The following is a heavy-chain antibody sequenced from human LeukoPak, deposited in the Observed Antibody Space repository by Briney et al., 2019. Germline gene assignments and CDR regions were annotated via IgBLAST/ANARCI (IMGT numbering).Heavy chain of an antibody. J-gene: IGHJ4*02. CDR1: GFTFSSSW. CDR2: INTDGSST. Sequence: AGGSLRLSCAASGFTFSSSWMHWVRQAPGKGLVWVSRINTDGSSTTYADSVKGRFTISRDNAKNTLYLQMNSLRAEDTAVYYCARKREKGAFDYWGQGTLVTVSS. CDR3: ARKREKGAFDY. D-gene: IGHD1-26*01. V-gene: IGHV3-74*01.